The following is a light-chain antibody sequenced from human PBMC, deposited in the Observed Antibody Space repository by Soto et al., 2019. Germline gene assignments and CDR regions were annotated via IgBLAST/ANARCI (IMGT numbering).Light chain of an antibody. CDR2: GAS. CDR3: QQLNSYPRIT. CDR1: QSIGKH. V-gene: IGKV1-9*01. Sequence: DIQMTQSPSFLSASVGDRVTITCRASQSIGKHLNWYQQKPGKAPKFLIYGASTLQSGVPSRFTGSGSGTDFTLTVNSLQAEDFATYYCQQLNSYPRITFGQGTRLEIK. J-gene: IGKJ5*01.